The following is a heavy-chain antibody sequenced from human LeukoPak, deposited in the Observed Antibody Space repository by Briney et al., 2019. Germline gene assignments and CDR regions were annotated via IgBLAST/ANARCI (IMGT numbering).Heavy chain of an antibody. V-gene: IGHV3-21*01. CDR3: ARDSDYFDFWTGHSNFDY. CDR1: GFSFSSYS. Sequence: GGSLRLSCASSGFSFSSYSMNWVRQAPGKGLERVSSISSSGTYIYYANSVKGRFTISRDNAKNSLYLQMNSLRAEDTAVYYCARDSDYFDFWTGHSNFDYWGQGTLVTVSS. CDR2: ISSSGTYI. D-gene: IGHD3-3*01. J-gene: IGHJ4*02.